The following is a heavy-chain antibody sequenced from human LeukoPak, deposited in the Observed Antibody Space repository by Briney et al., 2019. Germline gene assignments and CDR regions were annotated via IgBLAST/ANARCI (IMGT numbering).Heavy chain of an antibody. Sequence: GDSLKISCKGSEYSFTSYWIGWVRQMPGKGLDWMGIIYPGDSDTRYSPSFQGQVTISADKSISTAYLQWSSLKASDTAMYYCARHVSSPGGYSKYYFDYWGQGTLVTVSS. CDR3: ARHVSSPGGYSKYYFDY. CDR2: IYPGDSDT. V-gene: IGHV5-51*01. J-gene: IGHJ4*02. CDR1: EYSFTSYW. D-gene: IGHD3-22*01.